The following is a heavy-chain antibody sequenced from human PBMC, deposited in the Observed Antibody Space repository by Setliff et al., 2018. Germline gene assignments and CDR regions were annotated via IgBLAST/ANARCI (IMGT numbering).Heavy chain of an antibody. CDR3: ASFPVGLVRGVIINYFDY. D-gene: IGHD3-10*01. CDR1: GGSISSSNW. Sequence: SETLSLTCAVSGGSISSSNWWSWVRQPPGKGLEWIGEIYHSGSTYYNPSLKSRVTISVDTSKNQFSLKLSSVTAADTAVYYCASFPVGLVRGVIINYFDYWGQGTLVTVSS. J-gene: IGHJ4*02. CDR2: IYHSGST. V-gene: IGHV4-4*02.